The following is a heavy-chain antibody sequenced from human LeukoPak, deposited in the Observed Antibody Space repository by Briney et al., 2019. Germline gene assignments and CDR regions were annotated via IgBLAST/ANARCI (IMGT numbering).Heavy chain of an antibody. CDR3: TRHALVGATDY. V-gene: IGHV3-73*01. J-gene: IGHJ4*02. CDR2: IRSKANSFAT. Sequence: GGSLRLSCAASGFTFSGSDIHWVRQASGKGLEWVGRIRSKANSFATAYAASVKGRFTISRDDSKNTAYLQMNSLKIEDTAVYYCTRHALVGATDYWGQGTLVTVSS. D-gene: IGHD1-26*01. CDR1: GFTFSGSD.